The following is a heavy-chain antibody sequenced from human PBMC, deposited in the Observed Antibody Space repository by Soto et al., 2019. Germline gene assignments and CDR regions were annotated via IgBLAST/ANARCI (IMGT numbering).Heavy chain of an antibody. CDR1: GFTFTSYA. V-gene: IGHV3-23*01. CDR2: ITASGGTK. D-gene: IGHD3-22*01. Sequence: EVPLLESGGGLVQPGGSLSLSCAASGFTFTSYAMHWVRRVPGQGLEWVSGITASGGTKFYADSVKGRFTIPRDSSKNTECLQMNSLRVEDTGVDYCAKRKGPWMGLLPTLWLDYWGQGTLVTVSA. J-gene: IGHJ4*02. CDR3: AKRKGPWMGLLPTLWLDY.